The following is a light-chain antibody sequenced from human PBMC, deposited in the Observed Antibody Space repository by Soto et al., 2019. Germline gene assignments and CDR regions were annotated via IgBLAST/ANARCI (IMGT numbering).Light chain of an antibody. Sequence: QLVLTQSPSASASLGASVKLTCTLSSGHSSYAIAWHQQQPEKGPRFLMKLNSDGSHTKGDGIPDRFSGSSSGAERYLTVSSLQSEDEADYYCQTWTTDTLVFGGGTQVTVL. CDR1: SGHSSYA. J-gene: IGLJ2*01. CDR2: LNSDGSH. V-gene: IGLV4-69*01. CDR3: QTWTTDTLV.